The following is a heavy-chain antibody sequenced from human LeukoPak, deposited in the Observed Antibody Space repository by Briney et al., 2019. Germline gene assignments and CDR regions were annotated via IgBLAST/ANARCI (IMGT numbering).Heavy chain of an antibody. CDR3: ARPHYYDISGNFGMFDY. CDR1: GFTFSSYA. CDR2: ISYDGSNK. V-gene: IGHV3-30*14. J-gene: IGHJ4*02. D-gene: IGHD3-22*01. Sequence: GGSLRLSCAASGFTFSSYAVHWVRQAPGKGLEWVAVISYDGSNKYYADSVKGRFTISRDNSKNTLYLQMNSLRAEDTAVYYCARPHYYDISGNFGMFDYWGQGTLVTVSS.